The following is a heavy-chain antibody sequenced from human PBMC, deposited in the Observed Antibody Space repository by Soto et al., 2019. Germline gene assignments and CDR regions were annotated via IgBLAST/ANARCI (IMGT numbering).Heavy chain of an antibody. CDR3: AKGAYSSSWTGRTLDY. CDR1: GFTFSSYA. Sequence: GGFLRLSCAASGFTFSSYAMSWVRQAPGKGLEWVSAISGSGGSTYYADSVKGRFTISRDNSKNTLYLQMNSLGAEDTAVYYCAKGAYSSSWTGRTLDYWGQGTLVTVSS. D-gene: IGHD6-13*01. CDR2: ISGSGGST. J-gene: IGHJ4*02. V-gene: IGHV3-23*01.